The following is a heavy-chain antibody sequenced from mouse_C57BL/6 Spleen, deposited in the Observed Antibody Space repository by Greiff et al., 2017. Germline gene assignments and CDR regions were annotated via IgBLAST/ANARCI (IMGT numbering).Heavy chain of an antibody. J-gene: IGHJ3*01. D-gene: IGHD1-1*01. V-gene: IGHV6-6*01. Sequence: EVHLVESGGGLVQPGGSMKLSCAASGFTFSDAWMDWVRQSPGEGLEWVAEIRNKANNHATYYAESVKGRFTISRDDSKRSVYLQMNSLRAEDTGSYYCTLLREFAYWGQGTLVTVSA. CDR2: IRNKANNHAT. CDR1: GFTFSDAW. CDR3: TLLREFAY.